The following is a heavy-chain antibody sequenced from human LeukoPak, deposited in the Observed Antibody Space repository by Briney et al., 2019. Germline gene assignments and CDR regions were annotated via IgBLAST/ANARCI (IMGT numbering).Heavy chain of an antibody. J-gene: IGHJ4*02. CDR3: ARGLSYSKTVVY. Sequence: ASVKVSCKASGYTFTSYGISWVRQAPGQGLEWMGGIIPIFGTANYAQKFQGRVTITADKSTSTAYMELSSLRSEDTAVYYCARGLSYSKTVVYWGQGTLVTVSS. CDR1: GYTFTSYG. V-gene: IGHV1-69*06. CDR2: IIPIFGTA. D-gene: IGHD4-11*01.